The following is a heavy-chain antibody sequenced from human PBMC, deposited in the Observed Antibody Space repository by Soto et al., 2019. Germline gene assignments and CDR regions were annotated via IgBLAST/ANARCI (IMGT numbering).Heavy chain of an antibody. CDR2: IYYTGST. J-gene: IGHJ4*02. D-gene: IGHD7-27*01. Sequence: QVQLQESGPGLVKPSQTLSLTCTVSGAYITTGGYFWSWIRQHPGKGLEWIGYIYYTGSTYYNPSLKSRVSISVDTYKNQFSLKLISVTAAETAVYYCERDGPWGSKVFDYWRLGPLVTVSS. CDR1: GAYITTGGYF. V-gene: IGHV4-31*03. CDR3: ERDGPWGSKVFDY.